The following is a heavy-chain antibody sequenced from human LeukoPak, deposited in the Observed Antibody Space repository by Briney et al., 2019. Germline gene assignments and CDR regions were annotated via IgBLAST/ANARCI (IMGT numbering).Heavy chain of an antibody. CDR1: GFTFEHYG. CDR3: ATSDQIIMMDAFDI. V-gene: IGHV3-20*04. CDR2: ITWDAAKI. Sequence: PGGSLRLSCAASGFTFEHYGVSWVRQAPGKGLEWVSGITWDAAKIGYADSVKGRFTISRDNAKKSLYVQMHSLRAEDTALYYCATSDQIIMMDAFDIWGQGTMVIVSS. D-gene: IGHD3-16*01. J-gene: IGHJ3*02.